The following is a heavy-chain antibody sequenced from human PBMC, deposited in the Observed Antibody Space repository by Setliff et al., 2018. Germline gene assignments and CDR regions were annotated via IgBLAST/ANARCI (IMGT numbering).Heavy chain of an antibody. V-gene: IGHV1-69*13. CDR2: FIPVLRKA. CDR1: GGTFSSEV. Sequence: SVKVSCKASGGTFSSEVITWVRQAPGQGLEWMGRFIPVLRKANYAQRFQGRVTITADESTSTGYLELSRLRSEDTAIYYCARELRSPYWHIDFWGQGTLVTVSS. J-gene: IGHJ4*02. D-gene: IGHD2-15*01. CDR3: ARELRSPYWHIDF.